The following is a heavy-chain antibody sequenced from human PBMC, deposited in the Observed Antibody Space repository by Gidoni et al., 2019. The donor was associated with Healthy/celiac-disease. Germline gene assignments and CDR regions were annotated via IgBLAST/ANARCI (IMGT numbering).Heavy chain of an antibody. CDR3: AREEQWPVEMFDY. J-gene: IGHJ4*02. Sequence: EVQLVESGGGLVKPGGSLRLSWAASGVTFSSYSMNWVRQAPGKGLEWVSSISSSSSYIYYAASVKGRFTISRDNAKNSLYLQMNSLRAEDTAVYYCAREEQWPVEMFDYWGQGTLVTVSS. CDR1: GVTFSSYS. CDR2: ISSSSSYI. V-gene: IGHV3-21*01. D-gene: IGHD6-19*01.